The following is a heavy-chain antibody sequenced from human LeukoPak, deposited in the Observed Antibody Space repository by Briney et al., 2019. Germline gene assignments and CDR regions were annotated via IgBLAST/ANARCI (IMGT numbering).Heavy chain of an antibody. CDR2: IYYSGST. V-gene: IGHV4-39*01. D-gene: IGHD6-13*01. CDR3: ARRAAGTGGVRYFDY. CDR1: GGSISSSIYY. Sequence: SETLSLTCTVSGGSISSSIYYWGWIRQPPGKGLEWIGSIYYSGSTYYNPSLKSRVTISVDTSKNQFSLKLSSVTAAGTAVYYCARRAAGTGGVRYFDYWGQGTLVTVSS. J-gene: IGHJ4*02.